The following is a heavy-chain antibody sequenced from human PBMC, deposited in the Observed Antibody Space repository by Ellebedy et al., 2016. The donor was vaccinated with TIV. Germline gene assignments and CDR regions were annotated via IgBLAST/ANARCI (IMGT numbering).Heavy chain of an antibody. J-gene: IGHJ3*02. Sequence: GGSLRLSCAASGFTFTSYWMHWVRQAPGKELVWVSRIKGDGSSAGYADSVKGRFTISRDNSKNTLYLQMNSLRAEDTAVYYCASEAYGDAFDIWGRGTMVTVS. CDR3: ASEAYGDAFDI. V-gene: IGHV3-74*01. CDR2: IKGDGSSA. D-gene: IGHD4-17*01. CDR1: GFTFTSYW.